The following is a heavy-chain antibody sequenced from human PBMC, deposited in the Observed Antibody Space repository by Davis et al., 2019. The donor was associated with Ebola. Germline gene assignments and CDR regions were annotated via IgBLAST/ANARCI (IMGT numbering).Heavy chain of an antibody. CDR3: ARDPDY. CDR1: GGSVSSGSYY. CDR2: INHSGST. J-gene: IGHJ4*02. V-gene: IGHV4-39*07. Sequence: MPGGSLRLSCTVSGGSVSSGSYYWSWIRQPPGKGLEWIGEINHSGSTNYNPSLKSRVTISVDTSKNQFSLKLSSVTAADTAVYYCARDPDYWGQGTLVTVSS.